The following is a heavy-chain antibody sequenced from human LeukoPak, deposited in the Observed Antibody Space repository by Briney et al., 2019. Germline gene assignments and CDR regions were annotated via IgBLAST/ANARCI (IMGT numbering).Heavy chain of an antibody. CDR2: VGISSGNT. CDR1: GFTFSDYS. Sequence: AGGSLRLSCAASGFTFSDYSMNWVRQAPGKGLEWISYVGISSGNTKYADSVKGRLTISGDSAKNSVFLQMNSLRVEDTAVYYCARDHRYAFDNWGQGTLVTVSS. CDR3: ARDHRYAFDN. V-gene: IGHV3-48*04. D-gene: IGHD5-12*01. J-gene: IGHJ4*02.